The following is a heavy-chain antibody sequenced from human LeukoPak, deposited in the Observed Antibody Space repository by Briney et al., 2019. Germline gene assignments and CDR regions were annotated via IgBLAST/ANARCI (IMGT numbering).Heavy chain of an antibody. D-gene: IGHD3-10*01. J-gene: IGHJ3*02. CDR2: INSDGSST. Sequence: GGSLRLSCAASGFTFSSYWMHWVRQAPGKGLVWVSRINSDGSSTSYADSVKGRFTISRDNAKNTLYLQMNSLRAEDTAVYYCARDLGYGYYGSGSNDAFDIWGQGTMVTVSS. V-gene: IGHV3-74*01. CDR3: ARDLGYGYYGSGSNDAFDI. CDR1: GFTFSSYW.